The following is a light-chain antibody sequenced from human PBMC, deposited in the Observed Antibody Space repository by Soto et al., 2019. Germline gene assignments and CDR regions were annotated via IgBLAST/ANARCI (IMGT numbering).Light chain of an antibody. CDR3: QQYNSYSGT. J-gene: IGKJ1*01. Sequence: DIQMTQSPSTLSASVGDRITITCRASQSVNIWLAWYQQKPGKAPKLLIDRASNLQNGVPSRYSGSGSGTEFTFTISSLQPDDFATYYCQQYNSYSGTFGQGSKVELK. CDR1: QSVNIW. CDR2: RAS. V-gene: IGKV1-5*03.